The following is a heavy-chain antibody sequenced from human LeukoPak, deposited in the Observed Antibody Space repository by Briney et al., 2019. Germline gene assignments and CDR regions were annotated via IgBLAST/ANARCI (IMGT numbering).Heavy chain of an antibody. V-gene: IGHV3-30*02. CDR1: GFTFSSYG. Sequence: GGSLRLSCAASGFTFSSYGMHWVRQAPGKGLEWVAFIRYDGGNKYYAGSVKGRFTIARDNSKNTLCLQMNSLRAEDTAVYYCAKDEYCSSTSCQYYYYYYMDVWGEGTTVTVSS. CDR2: IRYDGGNK. J-gene: IGHJ6*03. CDR3: AKDEYCSSTSCQYYYYYYMDV. D-gene: IGHD2-2*01.